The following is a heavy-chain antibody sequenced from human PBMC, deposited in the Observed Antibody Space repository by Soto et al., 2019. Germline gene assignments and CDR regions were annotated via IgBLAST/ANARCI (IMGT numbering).Heavy chain of an antibody. Sequence: QVQLQESGPGLVKPSETLSLTCTVSGGSISSYYWSWIRQPPGKGLEWIGYIYYSGSTHYNPSLKSRVTISVDTSKNQFSLKLSSVTAADTAVYYCARVSSFWSGYYFDYWGQGTLVTVSS. V-gene: IGHV4-59*01. CDR3: ARVSSFWSGYYFDY. CDR1: GGSISSYY. D-gene: IGHD3-3*01. J-gene: IGHJ4*02. CDR2: IYYSGST.